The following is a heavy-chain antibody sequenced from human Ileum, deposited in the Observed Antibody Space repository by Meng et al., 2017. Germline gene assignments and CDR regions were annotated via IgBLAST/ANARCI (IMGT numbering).Heavy chain of an antibody. J-gene: IGHJ4*02. Sequence: EVQLLGSGGGLVQPGGSLRLSCAASGFTVSSYAMSWVRQAPGKGLEWVSGISGSGGNTYNADSVKGRFTISRDNTKNTLYLQMNSLRAEDTAVYYCAKGRGYSGYDPSDYWGQGTLVTVSS. CDR3: AKGRGYSGYDPSDY. V-gene: IGHV3-23*01. CDR2: ISGSGGNT. D-gene: IGHD5-12*01. CDR1: GFTVSSYA.